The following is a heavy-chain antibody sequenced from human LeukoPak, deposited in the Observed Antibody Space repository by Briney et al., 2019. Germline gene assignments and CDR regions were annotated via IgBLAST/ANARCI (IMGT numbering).Heavy chain of an antibody. D-gene: IGHD5-24*01. V-gene: IGHV3-23*01. CDR2: ITGGGGST. J-gene: IGHJ4*02. CDR1: AFTFSSYA. CDR3: AKASFRMATMGVFDY. Sequence: GGSLRLSCAASAFTFSSYAMSCSRQAPGKRLEWVSAITGGGGSTYYADSVKGRFTISRANSKNTLYLQMNSLRAEAMAVYYCAKASFRMATMGVFDYWGQGTLVTVSS.